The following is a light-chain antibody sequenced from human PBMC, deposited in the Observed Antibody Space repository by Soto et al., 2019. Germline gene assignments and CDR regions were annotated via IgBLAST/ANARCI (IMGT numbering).Light chain of an antibody. J-gene: IGKJ3*01. Sequence: DIQMTQSPSSVSASVGDRVTITCRASQDISSWLAWYQQKPGKAPELLIYAASTLQRGVPSRFSGTGSGTDFTLAISSLQPEDVATYYCQKSNSAPFTFGPGTKVDIK. CDR3: QKSNSAPFT. CDR1: QDISSW. CDR2: AAS. V-gene: IGKV1-12*01.